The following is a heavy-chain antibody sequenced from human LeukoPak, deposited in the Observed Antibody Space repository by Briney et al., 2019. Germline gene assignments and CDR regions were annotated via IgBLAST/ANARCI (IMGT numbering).Heavy chain of an antibody. CDR2: IKQDGSEK. CDR1: GFTFTSHW. Sequence: PGGSLRLSCAASGFTFTSHWMSWVRQAPGKGLEWVANIKQDGSEKRYVDSVKGRFTISRDNTKTSFYLQMNSLRAEDTAVYYCTRYSYNSSPNVYWGQGILVTVSS. J-gene: IGHJ4*02. CDR3: TRYSYNSSPNVY. V-gene: IGHV3-7*01. D-gene: IGHD2-21*01.